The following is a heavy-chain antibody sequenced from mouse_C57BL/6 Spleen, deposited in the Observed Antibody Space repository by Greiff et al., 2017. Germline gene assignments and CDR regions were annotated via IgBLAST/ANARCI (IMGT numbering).Heavy chain of an antibody. CDR3: AREGITTVVAPFDY. CDR2: ISSGSSTI. Sequence: EVHLVESGGGLVKPGGSLKLSCAASGFTFSDYGMHWVRQAPEKGLEWVAYISSGSSTIYYADTVKGRFTISRDNAKNTLFLQMTSLRSEDTAMYYCAREGITTVVAPFDYWGQGTTLTVSS. D-gene: IGHD1-1*01. CDR1: GFTFSDYG. V-gene: IGHV5-17*01. J-gene: IGHJ2*01.